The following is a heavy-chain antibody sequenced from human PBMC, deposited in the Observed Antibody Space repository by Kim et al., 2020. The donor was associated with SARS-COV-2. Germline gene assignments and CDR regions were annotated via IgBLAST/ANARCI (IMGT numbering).Heavy chain of an antibody. V-gene: IGHV3-20*01. J-gene: IGHJ6*02. D-gene: IGHD3-10*01. CDR2: INWNGGST. CDR3: ARQRDPYYGSGSGMDV. Sequence: GGSLRLSCAASGFTFDDYGMSWVRQAPGKGLEWVSSINWNGGSTGYADSVKGRFTISRDNAKNSLYLQMNSLRAEDTALYHCARQRDPYYGSGSGMDVWGQGTTVTVSS. CDR1: GFTFDDYG.